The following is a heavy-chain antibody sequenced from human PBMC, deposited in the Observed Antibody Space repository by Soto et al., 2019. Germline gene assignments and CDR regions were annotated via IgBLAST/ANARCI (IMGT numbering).Heavy chain of an antibody. CDR2: ISGSGGST. D-gene: IGHD4-4*01. J-gene: IGHJ4*02. Sequence: EVQLLESGGGLVQPGGSLRLSCAASGFTFSSYAMSWVRQAPGKGLEWVSAISGSGGSTYYADSVKGRFTISRDNSKNTMYLQMNSLRAEDTAVYYCARGLNDYSNDWGYWGQGTLVTVSS. V-gene: IGHV3-23*01. CDR1: GFTFSSYA. CDR3: ARGLNDYSNDWGY.